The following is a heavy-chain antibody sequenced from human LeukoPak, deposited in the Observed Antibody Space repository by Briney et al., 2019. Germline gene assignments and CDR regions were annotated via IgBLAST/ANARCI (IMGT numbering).Heavy chain of an antibody. CDR3: AKDRGPGLYWYFDL. Sequence: GGSLRLSCAASGSIFDDYAMHWVRQAPGKGLEWVSGISWNSGSIGYADSVKGRFTISRDNAKNSLYLQMNSLKAEDTALYYCAKDRGPGLYWYFDLWGRGTLVTVSS. V-gene: IGHV3-9*01. CDR1: GSIFDDYA. J-gene: IGHJ2*01. CDR2: ISWNSGSI.